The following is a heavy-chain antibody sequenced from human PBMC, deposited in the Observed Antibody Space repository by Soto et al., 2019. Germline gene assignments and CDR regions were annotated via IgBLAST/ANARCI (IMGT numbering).Heavy chain of an antibody. D-gene: IGHD6-19*01. Sequence: PGESLKISCAASGFTFSSYSMNWVRQAPGKGLEWVSYISSSSSTIYYADSVKGRFTISRDNAKNSLYLQMNSLRDEDTAVYYCARDSGLSSGWYEDYYYGMDVWGQGTTVTVSS. CDR2: ISSSSSTI. J-gene: IGHJ6*02. CDR3: ARDSGLSSGWYEDYYYGMDV. CDR1: GFTFSSYS. V-gene: IGHV3-48*02.